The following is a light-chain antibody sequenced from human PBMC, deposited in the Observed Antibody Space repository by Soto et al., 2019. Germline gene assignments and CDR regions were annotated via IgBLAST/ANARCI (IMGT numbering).Light chain of an antibody. CDR1: RGIGST. Sequence: EVLMTQSPATLSVSPGERATLSCRASRGIGSTLAWYQQKPGQTPRLLIYDTSTRATGVPARFIGSASGTEFTLTITSLQSEDFAVYYCQHYVNWPLTFGGGTKVDIK. CDR2: DTS. CDR3: QHYVNWPLT. V-gene: IGKV3-15*01. J-gene: IGKJ4*01.